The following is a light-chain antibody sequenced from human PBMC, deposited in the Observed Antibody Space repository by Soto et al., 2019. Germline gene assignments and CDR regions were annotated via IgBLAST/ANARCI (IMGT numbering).Light chain of an antibody. CDR3: QQYNDWPIT. CDR2: DAS. V-gene: IGKV3D-15*01. CDR1: QIFINSY. Sequence: EIVLTQSPGTLSLSPGERATLSCRASQIFINSYLAWYQQKPGQAPRLLIYDASNRATGIPARFSGSASGTEFTLTISSLQSEDFAVYSCQQYNDWPITFGPGTRLEIK. J-gene: IGKJ5*01.